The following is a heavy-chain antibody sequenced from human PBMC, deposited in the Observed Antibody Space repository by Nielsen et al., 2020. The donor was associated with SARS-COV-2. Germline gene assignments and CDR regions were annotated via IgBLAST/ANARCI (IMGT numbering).Heavy chain of an antibody. D-gene: IGHD3-3*01. J-gene: IGHJ4*02. CDR2: IYYSGST. CDR1: GGSISSGDYY. Sequence: SETLSLTCTVSGGSISSGDYYWSWIRQPPGKGLEWIGYIYYSGSTNYNPSLKSRVTISVDTSKNQFSLKLSSVTAADTAVYYCARAGGITIFGVVSHFDYWGQGTLVTVSS. V-gene: IGHV4-61*08. CDR3: ARAGGITIFGVVSHFDY.